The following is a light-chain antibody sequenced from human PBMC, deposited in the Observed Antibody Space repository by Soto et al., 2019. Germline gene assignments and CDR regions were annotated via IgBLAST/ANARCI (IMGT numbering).Light chain of an antibody. J-gene: IGLJ3*02. CDR3: AAWDDSLNGRV. CDR1: TSNIGSNS. Sequence: QLVLTQPPSASATPGQRVTISCSGNTSNIGSNSVYWYQQLPGAAPKLLIYRNNQRPSGVPDRFSGSKSDTSASLAISGLRSEDEADYYCAAWDDSLNGRVFGGGTKLTVL. CDR2: RNN. V-gene: IGLV1-47*01.